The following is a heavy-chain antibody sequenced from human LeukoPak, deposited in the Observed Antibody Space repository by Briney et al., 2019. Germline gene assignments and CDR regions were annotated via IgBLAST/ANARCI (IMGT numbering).Heavy chain of an antibody. CDR1: GFTFSSYG. J-gene: IGHJ6*02. V-gene: IGHV3-33*01. Sequence: GRSLRLSCAASGFTFSSYGMHWVRQAPGKGLEWVAVIWYDVSNKYYADSVKGRFTISRDNSKNTLYLQMNSLRAEDTAVYYCARDPHYYGSGSYAYYYYSMDVWGQGTTVTVSS. CDR2: IWYDVSNK. CDR3: ARDPHYYGSGSYAYYYYSMDV. D-gene: IGHD3-10*01.